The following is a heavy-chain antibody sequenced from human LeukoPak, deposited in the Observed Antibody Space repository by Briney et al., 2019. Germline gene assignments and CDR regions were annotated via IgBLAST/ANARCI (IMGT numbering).Heavy chain of an antibody. V-gene: IGHV3-49*04. Sequence: GGSLRLSCVASGFTFSSYEMNWVRQAPGRGLDWVGLIRSKPDGGTTEYVASVKDRFTISRDDSKSIAYLQMNSLKSEDTAVYFCTRDNSDYDRSGYYYGGDYWGQGTLVTVSS. CDR1: GFTFSSYE. CDR3: TRDNSDYDRSGYYYGGDY. CDR2: IRSKPDGGTT. J-gene: IGHJ4*02. D-gene: IGHD3-22*01.